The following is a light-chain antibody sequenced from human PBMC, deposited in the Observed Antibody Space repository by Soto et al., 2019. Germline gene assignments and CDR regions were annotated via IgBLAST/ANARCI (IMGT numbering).Light chain of an antibody. CDR2: EVS. J-gene: IGLJ2*01. Sequence: QSVLSQPASVSGSPGQSITISCTGTSSDVGGYNHVSWYQQHPGKAPKLMIYEVSNRPSGVSNRFSGSKSGNSASLTISGLQAQDEADYFCCSYAAGDSFKFGGGTKLTVL. V-gene: IGLV2-14*01. CDR1: SSDVGGYNH. CDR3: CSYAAGDSFK.